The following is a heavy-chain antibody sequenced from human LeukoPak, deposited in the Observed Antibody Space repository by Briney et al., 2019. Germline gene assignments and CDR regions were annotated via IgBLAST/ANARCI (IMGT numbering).Heavy chain of an antibody. Sequence: GAAVKVSCKASGYTFTGDYIHWVRQAPGQGLDWMGWINPKSGGTDYAQKFRGRVTFTRDTPISTAYMELSSLRSDDTAVYYCARDIGELRLDYWGQGALVTVSS. CDR3: ARDIGELRLDY. J-gene: IGHJ4*02. CDR1: GYTFTGDY. D-gene: IGHD3-10*01. CDR2: INPKSGGT. V-gene: IGHV1-2*02.